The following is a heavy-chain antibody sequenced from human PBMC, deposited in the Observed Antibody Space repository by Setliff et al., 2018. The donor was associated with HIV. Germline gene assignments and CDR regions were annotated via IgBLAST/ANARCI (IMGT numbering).Heavy chain of an antibody. CDR1: GVSISNYY. CDR2: IYYSRNT. D-gene: IGHD7-27*01. CDR3: ARDLPDLTGRSLDP. J-gene: IGHJ5*02. V-gene: IGHV4-59*12. Sequence: ETLSLTCNVSGVSISNYYWSWIRRPPGKGLEWIGIGYIYYSRNTQYSPSLNGRATISVDTSKNQFSLKLNSVTAADTAVYYCARDLPDLTGRSLDPWGQGTLVTVSS.